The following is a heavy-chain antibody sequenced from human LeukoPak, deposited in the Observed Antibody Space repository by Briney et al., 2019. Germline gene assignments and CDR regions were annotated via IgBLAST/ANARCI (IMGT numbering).Heavy chain of an antibody. D-gene: IGHD1-1*01. CDR3: ARCRRYGPYYYYYYGMDV. Sequence: SETLSLTCAVYGGSLSGYYWSWLRQPPGKGLEWIGEINHSGSTNYNPSLKSRVTISVDTSKNQFSLKLSSVTAADTAVYYCARCRRYGPYYYYYYGMDVWGQGTTVTVSS. CDR1: GGSLSGYY. J-gene: IGHJ6*02. CDR2: INHSGST. V-gene: IGHV4-34*01.